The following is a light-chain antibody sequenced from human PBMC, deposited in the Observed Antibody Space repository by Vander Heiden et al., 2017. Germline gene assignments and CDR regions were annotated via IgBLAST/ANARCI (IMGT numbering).Light chain of an antibody. V-gene: IGLV2-14*03. Sequence: QSALTQPAPVSGSPGQSITISCTGTNSDVGASEYVSWYQHHPGKAPKLIIYDVSYRPSGVSNRFSGSKSGNTASLTISGLQADDESDYFCSSYTSGSSPDVLFGGGTKLTVL. CDR1: NSDVGASEY. J-gene: IGLJ2*01. CDR2: DVS. CDR3: SSYTSGSSPDVL.